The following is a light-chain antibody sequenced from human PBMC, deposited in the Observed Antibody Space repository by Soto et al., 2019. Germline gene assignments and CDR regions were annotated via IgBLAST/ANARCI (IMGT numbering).Light chain of an antibody. CDR2: GTS. J-gene: IGKJ4*02. CDR1: QSVSSSY. V-gene: IGKV3-20*01. Sequence: IVLTQSPGTLSLSPGERATLSCRARQSVSSSYLAWYQQKPGQAPKLLIYGTSSRATGIPDRFSGSGSGTDFILTISRLEPEDFAMYYCQQYGESLPLTFGGGTKLEIK. CDR3: QQYGESLPLT.